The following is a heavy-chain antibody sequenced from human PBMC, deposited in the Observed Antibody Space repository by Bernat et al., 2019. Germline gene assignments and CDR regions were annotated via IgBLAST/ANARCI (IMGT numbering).Heavy chain of an antibody. Sequence: EVQLVESGRGLVKPGGSLRLSCAASGFTFSNAWMSWVRQAPGKGLEWVGRIKSKTDGGTTDYAAPVKGRFTISRDDSKNTLYLQMNSLKTEDTAVYYCTADIVVVPAAIHYYYMDVWGKGTTVTVSS. CDR1: GFTFSNAW. D-gene: IGHD2-2*01. CDR3: TADIVVVPAAIHYYYMDV. J-gene: IGHJ6*03. V-gene: IGHV3-15*01. CDR2: IKSKTDGGTT.